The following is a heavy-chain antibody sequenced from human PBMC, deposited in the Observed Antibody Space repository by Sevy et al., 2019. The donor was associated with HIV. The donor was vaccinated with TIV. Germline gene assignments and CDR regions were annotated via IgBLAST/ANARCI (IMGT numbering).Heavy chain of an antibody. Sequence: GGSLRLSCAASGFTFSSYAMNWVRQAPGKGLEWVSNIKKDGSRSYYADSVKGRFTISRDNAKKSLYLQMDSLRVEDTAVYYCARDANPYSDRSPYYDAFDIWGQGTVVTVSS. CDR2: IKKDGSRS. CDR1: GFTFSSYA. V-gene: IGHV3-7*01. D-gene: IGHD3-22*01. CDR3: ARDANPYSDRSPYYDAFDI. J-gene: IGHJ3*02.